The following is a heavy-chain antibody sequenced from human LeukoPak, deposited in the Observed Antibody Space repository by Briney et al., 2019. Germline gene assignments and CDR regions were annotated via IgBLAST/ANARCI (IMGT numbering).Heavy chain of an antibody. CDR2: ISYDGSNK. V-gene: IGHV3-30*18. Sequence: PGRSLRLSCAASGFTFSSYGMHWVRQAPGKGLEWVAVISYDGSNKYCVDSVKGRFTISRDNSKNTLYLQMNSLRAEDTAVYYCAKQKIHIAARPAYYYYGMDVWGQGTTVTVSS. D-gene: IGHD6-6*01. J-gene: IGHJ6*02. CDR3: AKQKIHIAARPAYYYYGMDV. CDR1: GFTFSSYG.